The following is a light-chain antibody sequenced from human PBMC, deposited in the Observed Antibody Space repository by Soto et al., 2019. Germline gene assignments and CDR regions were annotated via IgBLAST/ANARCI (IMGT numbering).Light chain of an antibody. CDR1: SSNIGNNY. J-gene: IGLJ2*01. CDR3: GTWDSGLSAVV. Sequence: QSVLTQPPSVSEAPGQKVTISCSGSSSNIGNNYVSWYQQLPGTAPTLLIYDNNKRPSGIPDRFSGSKSGTSATLGITGLQLGVEADYYCGTWDSGLSAVVFGGGTKLTVL. CDR2: DNN. V-gene: IGLV1-51*01.